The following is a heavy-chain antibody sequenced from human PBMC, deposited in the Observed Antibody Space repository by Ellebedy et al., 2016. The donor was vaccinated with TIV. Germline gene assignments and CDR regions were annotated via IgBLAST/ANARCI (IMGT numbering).Heavy chain of an antibody. D-gene: IGHD3-10*01. Sequence: GESLKISCAASGFSFNSYWMTWVRQAPGKGLEWVANINQGGSVKYYVDSLRCRFTISRDNAKNSLFLQMNSLRAEDTAVYYCATDGSYGDYRSPAHAFVFWGQGTMVSVAS. V-gene: IGHV3-7*01. J-gene: IGHJ3*01. CDR1: GFSFNSYW. CDR3: ATDGSYGDYRSPAHAFVF. CDR2: INQGGSVK.